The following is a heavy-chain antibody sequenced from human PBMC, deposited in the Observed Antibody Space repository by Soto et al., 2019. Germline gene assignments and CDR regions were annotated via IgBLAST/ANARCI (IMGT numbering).Heavy chain of an antibody. CDR2: IKNKANSYTT. J-gene: IGHJ4*02. CDR3: TRVRLGAPPRYFDY. V-gene: IGHV3-72*01. D-gene: IGHD3-10*01. CDR1: GFTFSEHY. Sequence: GGSLRLSCAASGFTFSEHYMDWVRQAPGKGLEWVGRIKNKANSYTTEYASSVKGRFTISRDDSKNSLFLQMNGLRSDDAAVYYCTRVRLGAPPRYFDYWGQGSLVTVSS.